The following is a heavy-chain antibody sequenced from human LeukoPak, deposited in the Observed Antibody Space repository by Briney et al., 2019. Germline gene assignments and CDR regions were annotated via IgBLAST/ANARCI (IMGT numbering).Heavy chain of an antibody. V-gene: IGHV3-30*04. CDR1: GLTFSSYA. CDR3: ARVSVAVAGNAFDI. J-gene: IGHJ3*02. D-gene: IGHD6-19*01. Sequence: PGGPLRLSCAASGLTFSSYAMHWVRQAPGKGLEWVAVISYDGSNKYYADSVKGRFTISRDNSKNTLYLQMNSLRAEDTAVYYCARVSVAVAGNAFDIWGQGTMVTVSS. CDR2: ISYDGSNK.